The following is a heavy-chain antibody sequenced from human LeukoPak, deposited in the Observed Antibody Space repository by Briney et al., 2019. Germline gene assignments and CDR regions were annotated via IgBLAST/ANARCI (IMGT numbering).Heavy chain of an antibody. CDR1: GFTFSSYA. Sequence: HPGGSLRLSCAASGFTFSSYAMHWVRQAPGKGLEWVAVISYDGSNKYYADSVKGRFTISRDNSKNTLYLQMNSLRAEDTAVYYCAREYYYDSNDDAFDIWGQGTMVTVSS. CDR3: AREYYYDSNDDAFDI. D-gene: IGHD3-22*01. CDR2: ISYDGSNK. J-gene: IGHJ3*02. V-gene: IGHV3-30-3*01.